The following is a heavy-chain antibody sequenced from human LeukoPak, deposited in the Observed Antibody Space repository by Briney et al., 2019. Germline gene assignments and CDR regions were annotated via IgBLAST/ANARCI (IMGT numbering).Heavy chain of an antibody. CDR3: ARIEYATNWFDP. V-gene: IGHV4-39*01. J-gene: IGHJ5*02. CDR2: IYHSGST. D-gene: IGHD2/OR15-2a*01. CDR1: GGSISSSSHY. Sequence: SETLSLTCSVSGGSISSSSHYWGWIRQPPGKGLEWIGKIYHSGSTYYNPSLKSRVSISVDTSKNQFSLKLRSVTAADTAVYYCARIEYATNWFDPWGQGTLVTVSS.